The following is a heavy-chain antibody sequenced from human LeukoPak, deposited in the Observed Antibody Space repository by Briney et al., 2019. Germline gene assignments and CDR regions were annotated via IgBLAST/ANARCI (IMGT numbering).Heavy chain of an antibody. V-gene: IGHV4-4*07. CDR3: AREDAITMNFDY. Sequence: WETLSLTCTVSGASISSYYWSWIRQPAGKGLEWIGRIYTSGSTNYNPSLKSRVTMSVDTSKNQFSLKLSSVTAADTAVYYCAREDAITMNFDYWGQRTLVTVSS. J-gene: IGHJ4*02. CDR2: IYTSGST. D-gene: IGHD3-22*01. CDR1: GASISSYY.